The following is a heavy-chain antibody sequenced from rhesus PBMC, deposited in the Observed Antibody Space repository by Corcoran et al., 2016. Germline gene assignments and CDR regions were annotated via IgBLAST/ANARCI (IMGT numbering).Heavy chain of an antibody. V-gene: IGHV4-160*01. CDR2: IYGRGGST. CDR3: ARNYWSDGFDV. D-gene: IGHD3-22*01. J-gene: IGHJ5-1*01. Sequence: QVQLQESGPGLVKPSETLSLTCAVSGGSISSHYWSWIRQPPGKGLVWIGRIYGRGGSTDDNPSLKSRVTISTDTSKNQFSLKLSSGTAADTAVYYCARNYWSDGFDVWGPGVLVTVSS. CDR1: GGSISSHY.